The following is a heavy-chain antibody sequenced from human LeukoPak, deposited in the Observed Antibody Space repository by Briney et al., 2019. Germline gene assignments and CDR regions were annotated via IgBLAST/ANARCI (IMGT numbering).Heavy chain of an antibody. CDR2: ISWNSGSI. D-gene: IGHD4-17*01. CDR3: ARAGDYYYYYMDV. J-gene: IGHJ6*03. Sequence: GGSLRLSCAASGFTFDDYAMHWVRQAPGKGLEWVSGISWNSGSIGYADSVKGRFTISRDNAKNSLYLQMNSLRADDTAVYYCARAGDYYYYYMDVWGKGTTVTVSS. V-gene: IGHV3-9*01. CDR1: GFTFDDYA.